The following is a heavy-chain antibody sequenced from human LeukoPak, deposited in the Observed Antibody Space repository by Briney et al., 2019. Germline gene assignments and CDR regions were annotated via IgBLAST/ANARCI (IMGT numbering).Heavy chain of an antibody. V-gene: IGHV3-66*01. CDR2: IYSGGST. Sequence: GGSLRLSCAASGFTVSSNYMSWVRQAPGKGLEWVSVIYSGGSTYYADSVKGRFTISRDNSKNTLYLQMNSLRAEDTAVYYCARGYSGSYWGDYFDYWGQGTLVTVSS. J-gene: IGHJ4*02. CDR1: GFTVSSNY. D-gene: IGHD1-26*01. CDR3: ARGYSGSYWGDYFDY.